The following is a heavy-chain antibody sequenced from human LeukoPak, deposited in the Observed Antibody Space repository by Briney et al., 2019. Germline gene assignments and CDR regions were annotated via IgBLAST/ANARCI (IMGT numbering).Heavy chain of an antibody. V-gene: IGHV4-59*11. CDR2: IYFSGST. D-gene: IGHD4-11*01. CDR3: ARDDYTAYMDV. J-gene: IGHJ6*03. CDR1: GGSISSHY. Sequence: SETLSLTCTVSGGSISSHYWSWIRQPPGKGLEWIGYIYFSGSTNYSPSLKSRVTMSIDTSKNQFSLKLRSVIAADTAVYYCARDDYTAYMDVWGKGTTVTVSS.